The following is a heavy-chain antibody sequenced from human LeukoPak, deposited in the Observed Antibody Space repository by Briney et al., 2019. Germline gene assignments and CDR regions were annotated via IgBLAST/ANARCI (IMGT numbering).Heavy chain of an antibody. J-gene: IGHJ3*02. CDR2: IYYSGST. CDR1: GGSISSGGYY. CDR3: ARDPMWTYGALRAFDI. Sequence: SETLSLTCTVSGGSISSGGYYWSWIRQHPGNGLEWIGYIYYSGSTYYNPSLKSRVTIYVDPSNNQFSLQLSSVTAADTAVYYCARDPMWTYGALRAFDIWGQGTMVTVSS. V-gene: IGHV4-31*03. D-gene: IGHD4-17*01.